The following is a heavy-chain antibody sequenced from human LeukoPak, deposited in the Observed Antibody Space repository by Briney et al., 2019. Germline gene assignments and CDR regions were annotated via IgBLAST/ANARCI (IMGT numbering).Heavy chain of an antibody. D-gene: IGHD4-17*01. CDR3: ARARRGLRSSTWNYFDY. V-gene: IGHV4-59*01. J-gene: IGHJ4*02. Sequence: PSETLSLTCTVSGGSISRYYWSWIRQPPGKGLEWIGYIYYSGSTNYNPSLKSRVTISVDTSKNQFSLKLSSVTAADTAVYYCARARRGLRSSTWNYFDYWGQGTLVTVSS. CDR1: GGSISRYY. CDR2: IYYSGST.